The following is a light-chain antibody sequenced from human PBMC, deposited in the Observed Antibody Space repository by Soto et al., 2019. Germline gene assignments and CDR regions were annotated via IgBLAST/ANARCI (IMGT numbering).Light chain of an antibody. CDR3: QQYNNWPQT. J-gene: IGKJ1*01. CDR1: QTVSGAY. V-gene: IGKV3-15*01. Sequence: EIVLTQFPGTLSLSPGERATLSCRASQTVSGAYLAWYRQKPGQAPRLLIFGASTRATGIPARFSGSGSGTQFTLTISSLQSEDFAVYYCQQYNNWPQTFGQGTKVDI. CDR2: GAS.